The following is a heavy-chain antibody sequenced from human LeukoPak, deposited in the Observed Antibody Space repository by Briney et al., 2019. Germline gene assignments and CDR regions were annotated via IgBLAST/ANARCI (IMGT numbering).Heavy chain of an antibody. J-gene: IGHJ5*02. V-gene: IGHV3-7*05. CDR2: IKHDGNEK. D-gene: IGHD3-10*01. CDR3: ARAWDGSGSNWFDP. Sequence: GGSLRLSCAASGFTFSSYWMSWVRQAPGTGLEWVANIKHDGNEKYYVDSVKGRFSISRDSAKNSLYLQMNSLRAEDTAVYYCARAWDGSGSNWFDPWGQGTLVTVSS. CDR1: GFTFSSYW.